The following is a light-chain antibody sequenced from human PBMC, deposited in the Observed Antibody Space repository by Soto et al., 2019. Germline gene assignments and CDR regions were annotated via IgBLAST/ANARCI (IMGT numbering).Light chain of an antibody. CDR1: QSVSSSD. V-gene: IGKV3-20*01. Sequence: EIVLTQSPGTLSLSPGERATLSCRASQSVSSSDLAWYQQKPGQAPRLLIYGASTRATDIPDRFSGSGSGTDFTLNISRLETEDFAVYYCQQCGTSCTFGQGTNLEIK. J-gene: IGKJ2*02. CDR2: GAS. CDR3: QQCGTSCT.